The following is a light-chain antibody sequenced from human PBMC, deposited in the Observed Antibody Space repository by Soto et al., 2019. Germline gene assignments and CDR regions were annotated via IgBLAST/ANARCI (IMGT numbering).Light chain of an antibody. J-gene: IGKJ1*01. V-gene: IGKV1-5*03. CDR1: QSIDRW. Sequence: DIQMTQSPSTLSASVGDRVTITCRASQSIDRWLAWYQHKPGKAPKLLIFKASTLETGVPSRFSGSGSETEFTLTISSLQPDDSATYYCQPYNSYSRTFGQGTKVDIK. CDR3: QPYNSYSRT. CDR2: KAS.